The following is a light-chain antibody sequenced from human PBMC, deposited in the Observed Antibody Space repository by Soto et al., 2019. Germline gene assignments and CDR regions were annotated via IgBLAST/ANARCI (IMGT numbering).Light chain of an antibody. CDR2: GAS. Sequence: EIVVTQSPGTLSLSPGERATLACRASQRVSSSYLAWYHQKPGQPPRLLIYGASSRATGIPDRCSGSGSGTAFPLTITRLEPEEFAVYYWPHDRTSFGGGTKVEIK. J-gene: IGKJ4*01. CDR3: PHDRTS. V-gene: IGKV3-20*01. CDR1: QRVSSSY.